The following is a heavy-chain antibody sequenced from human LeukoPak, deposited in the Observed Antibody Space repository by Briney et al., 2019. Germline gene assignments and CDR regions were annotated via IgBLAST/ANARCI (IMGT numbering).Heavy chain of an antibody. J-gene: IGHJ6*03. V-gene: IGHV4-34*01. CDR3: ARESGYYDSSGYSRYYCYMDV. D-gene: IGHD3-22*01. CDR2: INHSGST. CDR1: GGSFSGYY. Sequence: SETLSLTCAVYGGSFSGYYWSWIRQPPGKGLEWIGEINHSGSTNYNPSLKSRVTISVDTSKNQFSPKLSSVTAADTAVYYCARESGYYDSSGYSRYYCYMDVWGKGTTVTVSS.